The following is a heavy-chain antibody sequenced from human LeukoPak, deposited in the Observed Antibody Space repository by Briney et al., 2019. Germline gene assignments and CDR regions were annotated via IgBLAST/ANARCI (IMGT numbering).Heavy chain of an antibody. Sequence: PGGSLRLSCAASGFTFSMYSMNWVRQAPGEGLEWVSYISSSSSTIYYADSVKGRFTNSRDNAKNSLYLQMNSLRAEDTAVYYCARAGALDILGRAAPYYYYMDVWGKGTTVTVSS. V-gene: IGHV3-48*01. CDR1: GFTFSMYS. CDR2: ISSSSSTI. J-gene: IGHJ6*03. D-gene: IGHD3-9*01. CDR3: ARAGALDILGRAAPYYYYMDV.